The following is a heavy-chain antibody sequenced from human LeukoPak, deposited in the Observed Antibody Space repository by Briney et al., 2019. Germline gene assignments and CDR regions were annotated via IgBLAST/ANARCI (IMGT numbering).Heavy chain of an antibody. CDR3: AREGSTAVGQWLVRYYYYGMDV. CDR2: ISAYNGNT. Sequence: ASVTVSCKASGYTFTSYGISWVRQAPGQGLEWMGWISAYNGNTNYAQKLQGRVTMTTDTSTSTAYMELRSLRSDDTAVYYCAREGSTAVGQWLVRYYYYGMDVWGQGTTVTVSS. V-gene: IGHV1-18*01. CDR1: GYTFTSYG. J-gene: IGHJ6*02. D-gene: IGHD6-19*01.